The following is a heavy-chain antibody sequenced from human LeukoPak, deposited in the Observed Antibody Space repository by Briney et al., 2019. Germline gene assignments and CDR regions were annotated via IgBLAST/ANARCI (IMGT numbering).Heavy chain of an antibody. D-gene: IGHD2-21*02. Sequence: ASVKVSCKASGGTFSSYAISWVRQAPGQGLEWMGRIIPILGIANYAQKFQGRVTITADKSTSTAYMELSSLRSEDTALYHCAREVDCGGDCLYFDYWGQGTLVTVSS. CDR1: GGTFSSYA. CDR3: AREVDCGGDCLYFDY. J-gene: IGHJ4*02. CDR2: IIPILGIA. V-gene: IGHV1-69*04.